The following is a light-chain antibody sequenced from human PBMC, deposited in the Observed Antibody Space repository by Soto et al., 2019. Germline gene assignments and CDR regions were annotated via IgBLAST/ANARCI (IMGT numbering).Light chain of an antibody. V-gene: IGLV1-47*01. CDR1: SSSIGSTY. CDR2: RGS. J-gene: IGLJ3*02. Sequence: QSVLTQPPSASGSPGQRVTIPCSESSSSIGSTYIYWYQQLPGTAPKLLIYRGSQRPSVVPDRFSGSKSGTSASLAIRGSRFEYEADYYGAAWDDSLRGGVFGGGTKLTLL. CDR3: AAWDDSLRGGV.